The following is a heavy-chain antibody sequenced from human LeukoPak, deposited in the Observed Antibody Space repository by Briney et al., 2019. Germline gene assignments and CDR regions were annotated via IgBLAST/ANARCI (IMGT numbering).Heavy chain of an antibody. D-gene: IGHD3-22*01. Sequence: SETLSLTCTVSGGSISSYYWSWIRQPPGKGLEWIGYIYYSGSTNYNPSLKSRVTISVDTSKNQFTLKLNSVTAADTAVYYCAREISYYYDSSGYLDYWGQGTLVTVSS. V-gene: IGHV4-59*01. CDR3: AREISYYYDSSGYLDY. CDR1: GGSISSYY. J-gene: IGHJ4*02. CDR2: IYYSGST.